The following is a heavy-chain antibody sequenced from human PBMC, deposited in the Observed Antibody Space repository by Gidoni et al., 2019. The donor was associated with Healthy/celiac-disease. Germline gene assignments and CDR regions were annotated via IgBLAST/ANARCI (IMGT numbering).Heavy chain of an antibody. CDR1: GLPFDDYA. V-gene: IGHV3-9*01. CDR2: ISGNRGSI. J-gene: IGHJ4*02. D-gene: IGHD1-26*01. Sequence: EVQLVESGGGLVQPGRSLRLSCAASGLPFDDYAMHWVRQAPGKGLGWVSGISGNRGSIGYADSVKGRFTISRDNAKNSLYLQMNSLRAEDTALYYCARGGWELREMGDYWGQGTLVTVS. CDR3: ARGGWELREMGDY.